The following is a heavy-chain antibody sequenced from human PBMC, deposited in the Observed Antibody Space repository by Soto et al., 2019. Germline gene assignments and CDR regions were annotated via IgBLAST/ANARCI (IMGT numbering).Heavy chain of an antibody. J-gene: IGHJ6*02. V-gene: IGHV4-61*01. CDR1: GGSVSSDTHY. CDR3: ARFVSSCSGTTSFTRAVV. Sequence: SETLSLTCTVSGGSVSSDTHYWSWIRQPPGKRLEWIGFIYSSGSTNYNPSLKSRVTMSVDTSKNQFSLKLRSVIVADTAVYHCARFVSSCSGTTSFTRAVVWGQVIPV. D-gene: IGHD2-2*01. CDR2: IYSSGST.